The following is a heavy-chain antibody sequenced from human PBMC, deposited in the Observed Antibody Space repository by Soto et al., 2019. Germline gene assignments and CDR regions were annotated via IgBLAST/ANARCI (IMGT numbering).Heavy chain of an antibody. CDR1: RLTLNNYV. CDR2: ISYDGSKK. D-gene: IGHD3-10*01. J-gene: IGHJ4*02. V-gene: IGHV3-30-3*01. Sequence: QVQLVEGGGGVVQPGRSLRLSCAASRLTLNNYVMHWVRQSPGKGLEWVAVISYDGSKKNYADSVKGRFTISRDNSKNTLYLEMDRLRDEDTAVYYCSTGDYSGSGTYYYHFDDWGQGTLVTVSS. CDR3: STGDYSGSGTYYYHFDD.